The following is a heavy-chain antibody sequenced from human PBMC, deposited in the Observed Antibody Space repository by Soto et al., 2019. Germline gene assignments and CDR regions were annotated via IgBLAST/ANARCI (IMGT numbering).Heavy chain of an antibody. V-gene: IGHV5-10-1*01. J-gene: IGHJ6*02. Sequence: PGESLKISCKGSGYSFTSYWISWVRQMPGKGLEWMGRIDPSDSYTNYSPSFQGHVTISADKSISTAYLQWSSLKASDTAMYYCARRGAYYDTERGGYYYGMDVWGQGTTVTVSS. CDR1: GYSFTSYW. CDR2: IDPSDSYT. CDR3: ARRGAYYDTERGGYYYGMDV. D-gene: IGHD3-9*01.